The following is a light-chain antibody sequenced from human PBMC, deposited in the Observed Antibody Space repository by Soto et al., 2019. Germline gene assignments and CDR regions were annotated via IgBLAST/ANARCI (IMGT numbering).Light chain of an antibody. CDR1: QSVRSN. CDR3: QQYNNWPPLT. CDR2: GAS. V-gene: IGKV3-15*01. Sequence: EIVMTQSPATLSVSPGERATLSCRASQSVRSNLAWYQQKPGQAPRLLIYGASTRDTGIPARFSGSGSGTEFTLPISSLQSEEFAVYYCQQYNNWPPLTVGGGNKVEIK. J-gene: IGKJ4*01.